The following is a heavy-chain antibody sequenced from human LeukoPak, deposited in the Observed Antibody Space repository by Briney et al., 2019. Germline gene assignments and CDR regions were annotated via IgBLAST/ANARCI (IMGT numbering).Heavy chain of an antibody. CDR2: INAGNGNT. J-gene: IGHJ4*02. Sequence: ASVKVSCKASGYTFTSYAMHWVCQAPGQRLEWMGWINAGNGNTKYSQKFQGRVTITRDTSASTAYMELSSLRSEDTAVYYCARDQILVQRNTLYYWGQGTLVTVSS. D-gene: IGHD2/OR15-2a*01. CDR1: GYTFTSYA. V-gene: IGHV1-3*01. CDR3: ARDQILVQRNTLYY.